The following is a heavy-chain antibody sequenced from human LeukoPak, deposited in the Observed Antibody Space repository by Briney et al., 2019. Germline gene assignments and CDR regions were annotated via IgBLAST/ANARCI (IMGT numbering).Heavy chain of an antibody. Sequence: GGSLRLSCAASGFTFSSYGMNWVRQAPGKGLEWVSYISSSGSTIYYADSVKGRFTISRDNAKNSLYLQMNSLRAEDTAVYYCARDLDYGDYVLDYWGQGTLVTVSS. V-gene: IGHV3-48*03. J-gene: IGHJ4*02. CDR2: ISSSGSTI. CDR3: ARDLDYGDYVLDY. CDR1: GFTFSSYG. D-gene: IGHD4-17*01.